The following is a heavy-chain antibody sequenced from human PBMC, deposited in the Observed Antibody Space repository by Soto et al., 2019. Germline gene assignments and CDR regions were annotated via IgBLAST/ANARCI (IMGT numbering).Heavy chain of an antibody. Sequence: QVQLVQSGAEVKKPGSSVKVSCKASGGTFSSYAISWVRQAPGQGLEWMGGIIPIFGTANYAQKFQGRVTITADESTSTAYMELSSLRSEDTAVYYCARGSPRRYSGGYWDLEFDYWGQGTLVTVSS. CDR3: ARGSPRRYSGGYWDLEFDY. CDR2: IIPIFGTA. D-gene: IGHD1-26*01. V-gene: IGHV1-69*01. J-gene: IGHJ4*02. CDR1: GGTFSSYA.